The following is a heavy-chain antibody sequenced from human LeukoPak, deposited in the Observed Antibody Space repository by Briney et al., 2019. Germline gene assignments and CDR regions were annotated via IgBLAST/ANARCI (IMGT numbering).Heavy chain of an antibody. V-gene: IGHV4-34*01. J-gene: IGHJ5*02. D-gene: IGHD3-3*01. CDR2: INHSGST. Sequence: SETLSLTCAVYGGSFSGYYWSWIRQPPGKGLEWIGEINHSGSTNYNPSLKSRVIISVDTSKNQFSLKLSSVTAADTAVYYCARRYYDFRNNWFDPWGQGTLVTVSS. CDR1: GGSFSGYY. CDR3: ARRYYDFRNNWFDP.